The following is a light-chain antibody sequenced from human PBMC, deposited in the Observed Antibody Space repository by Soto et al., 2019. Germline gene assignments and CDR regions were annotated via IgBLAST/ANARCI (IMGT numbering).Light chain of an antibody. CDR3: QQYNNWPPLT. CDR2: GAS. Sequence: EIVMTQSPATLSVSAGERVTLSCRASQSVSSNLAWYQQKPGQAPRLLIYGASTRATGIPARFSGSGSGTXXXXTXSSXQSEXFAVYYCQQYNNWPPLTFGGGTKVEIK. J-gene: IGKJ4*01. V-gene: IGKV3D-15*01. CDR1: QSVSSN.